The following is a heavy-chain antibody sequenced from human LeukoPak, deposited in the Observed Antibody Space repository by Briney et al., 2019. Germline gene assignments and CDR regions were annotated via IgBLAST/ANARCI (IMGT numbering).Heavy chain of an antibody. V-gene: IGHV4-59*01. CDR1: GGSISSYY. J-gene: IGHJ3*02. CDR2: IYYSGST. D-gene: IGHD4-23*01. CDR3: ARSVVPHAFDI. Sequence: SETLSLTCTVSGGSISSYYWSWIRQPPGKGLEWIGYIYYSGSTNYNPPLKSRVTISVDTSKNQFSLKLSSVTAADTAVYYCARSVVPHAFDIWGQGTMVTVSS.